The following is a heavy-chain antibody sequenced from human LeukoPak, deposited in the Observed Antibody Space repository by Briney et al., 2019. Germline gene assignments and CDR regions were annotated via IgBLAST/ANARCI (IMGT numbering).Heavy chain of an antibody. J-gene: IGHJ4*02. CDR1: GFTFSSYS. Sequence: GGSLRISCAASGFTFSSYSMNWVRQAPGKGLEWVSSISSSSSYIYYADSVKGRFTISRDNAKNSLYLQMNSLRAEDTAVYYCARDYGSAFDYWGQGTLATVSS. D-gene: IGHD2-15*01. CDR3: ARDYGSAFDY. CDR2: ISSSSSYI. V-gene: IGHV3-21*01.